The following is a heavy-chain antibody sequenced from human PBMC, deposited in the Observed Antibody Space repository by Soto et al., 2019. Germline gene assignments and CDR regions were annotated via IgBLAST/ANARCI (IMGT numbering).Heavy chain of an antibody. Sequence: PGGSLRLSCAASGFTLRSYWMSWVRQAPGKGLEWVSSISSSSSYIYYADSVKGRFTISRDNAKNSLYLQMNSLRAEDTAVYYCASHPRDSSGYWYYFDYWGQGTLVTVSS. CDR2: ISSSSSYI. D-gene: IGHD3-22*01. CDR1: GFTLRSYW. CDR3: ASHPRDSSGYWYYFDY. J-gene: IGHJ4*02. V-gene: IGHV3-21*01.